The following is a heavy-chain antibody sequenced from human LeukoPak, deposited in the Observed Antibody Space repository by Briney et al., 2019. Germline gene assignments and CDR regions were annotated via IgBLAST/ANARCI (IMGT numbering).Heavy chain of an antibody. CDR2: IKQDGSEK. CDR1: GFTFSSYW. CDR3: ALTQEGGYSYGLGYYYDSSGAFDY. D-gene: IGHD3-22*01. Sequence: GGSLRLSCAASGFTFSSYWMSWVRQAPGKGLEWVANIKQDGSEKYYVDSVKGRFTISRDNAKNSLYLQMNSLRAEDTAVYYCALTQEGGYSYGLGYYYDSSGAFDYWGQGTLATVSS. V-gene: IGHV3-7*03. J-gene: IGHJ4*02.